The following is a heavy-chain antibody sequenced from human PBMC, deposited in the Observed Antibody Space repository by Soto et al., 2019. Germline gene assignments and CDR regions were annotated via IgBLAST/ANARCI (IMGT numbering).Heavy chain of an antibody. CDR2: TSYDGSNK. Sequence: GGSLRLSCAASGFTFSSYAMSWVRQAPGKGLEWVAVTSYDGSNKYYADSVKGRFTISRDNSKNTLYLQMNSLRAEDTAVYYCARPRLQYNYYYGMDVWGQGTTVTVSS. J-gene: IGHJ6*02. V-gene: IGHV3-30-3*01. D-gene: IGHD4-4*01. CDR1: GFTFSSYA. CDR3: ARPRLQYNYYYGMDV.